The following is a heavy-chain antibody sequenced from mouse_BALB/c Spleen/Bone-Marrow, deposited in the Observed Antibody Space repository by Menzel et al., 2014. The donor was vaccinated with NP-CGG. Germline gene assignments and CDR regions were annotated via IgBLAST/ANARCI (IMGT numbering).Heavy chain of an antibody. CDR3: AEGYDSWFAY. D-gene: IGHD2-2*01. CDR2: IDPANGNT. Sequence: EVKLVESGAELVKPGASVKLSCTASGFNIEDTYVHWVKQRPEQGLEWIGRIDPANGNTKYDPKFQGKATVTSDTSSNTAYLQLNSLTSEDTAVYYCAEGYDSWFAYWGQGTLVTVSA. CDR1: GFNIEDTY. V-gene: IGHV14-3*02. J-gene: IGHJ3*01.